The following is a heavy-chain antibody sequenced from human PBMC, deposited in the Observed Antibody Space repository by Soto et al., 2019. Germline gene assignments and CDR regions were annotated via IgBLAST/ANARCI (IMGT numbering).Heavy chain of an antibody. Sequence: GGSLRLSCAASGFTFDDYTMHWVRQAPGKGLEWVSLISWDGGSTYYADSVKGRFTISRDNSKNSLYLQMNSLRTEDTALYYCAKGLGILTGYYKGIGLDYWGQGTLVTVSS. CDR2: ISWDGGST. CDR1: GFTFDDYT. CDR3: AKGLGILTGYYKGIGLDY. V-gene: IGHV3-43*01. J-gene: IGHJ4*02. D-gene: IGHD3-9*01.